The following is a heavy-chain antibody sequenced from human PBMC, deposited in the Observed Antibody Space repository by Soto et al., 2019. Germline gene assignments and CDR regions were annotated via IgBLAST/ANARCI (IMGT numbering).Heavy chain of an antibody. CDR3: AKELHYDSSGYYSVFDY. D-gene: IGHD3-22*01. CDR1: GFTFSSYG. J-gene: IGHJ4*02. CDR2: ISYDGSNK. V-gene: IGHV3-30*18. Sequence: GSLRLSCAASGFTFSSYGMHWVRQAPGKGLEWVAVISYDGSNKYYADSVKGRFTISRDNSKNTLYLQMNSLRAEDTAVYYCAKELHYDSSGYYSVFDYWGQGTLVTVSS.